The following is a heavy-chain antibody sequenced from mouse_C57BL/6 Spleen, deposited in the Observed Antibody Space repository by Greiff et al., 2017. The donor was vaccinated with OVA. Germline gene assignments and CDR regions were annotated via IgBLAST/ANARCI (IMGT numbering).Heavy chain of an antibody. Sequence: QVQLQQPGAELVMPGASVKLSCKASGYTFTSYWMHWVKQRPGQGLEWIGEIDPSDSYTHYNQKFKGKSTLTVDKSSSTAYMQLSSLTSEDAAVYYCARGSVVATDDYAMDYWGQGTSVTVSS. J-gene: IGHJ4*01. CDR1: GYTFTSYW. CDR3: ARGSVVATDDYAMDY. CDR2: IDPSDSYT. D-gene: IGHD1-1*01. V-gene: IGHV1-69*01.